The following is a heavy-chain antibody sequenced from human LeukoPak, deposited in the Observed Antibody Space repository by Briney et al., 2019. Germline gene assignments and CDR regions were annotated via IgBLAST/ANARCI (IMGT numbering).Heavy chain of an antibody. Sequence: ASVKFSCKASGYTFTSYYMHWVRQAPGQGLEWMGWINPNSGGTNYAQKFQGRATMTRDTSIGTAYMELSRLRSDDTAVYYCARGRAIKTIAAAGRPLQLFDYWGQGTLVTVSS. V-gene: IGHV1-2*02. D-gene: IGHD6-13*01. CDR3: ARGRAIKTIAAAGRPLQLFDY. CDR2: INPNSGGT. CDR1: GYTFTSYY. J-gene: IGHJ4*02.